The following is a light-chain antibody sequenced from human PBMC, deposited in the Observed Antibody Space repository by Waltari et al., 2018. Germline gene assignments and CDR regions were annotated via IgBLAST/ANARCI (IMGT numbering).Light chain of an antibody. J-gene: IGLJ1*01. CDR3: QTWTAGIGV. Sequence: QLMLTQSPSASASLGASVTLTCILPSGPNDFAVAGHQQAPEKAPRFLMKVNADGSHIRGDDIPDRFSGSSSGAERFLTISSLQSEDEADYFCQTWTAGIGVFGRGTTVSVL. CDR1: SGPNDFA. V-gene: IGLV4-69*01. CDR2: VNADGSH.